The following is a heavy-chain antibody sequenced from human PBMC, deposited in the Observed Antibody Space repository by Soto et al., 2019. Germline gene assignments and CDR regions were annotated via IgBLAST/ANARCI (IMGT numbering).Heavy chain of an antibody. D-gene: IGHD5-18*01. Sequence: SVKVSCKASGGTFSSYAISWVRQAPGQGLEWMGGIIPILGIANYAQKFQGRVTITADKSTSTAYMELSSLRSEDTAVYYCARERGYSYGSSSPYYYYGMDVWGQGTTVTVSS. J-gene: IGHJ6*02. CDR1: GGTFSSYA. CDR3: ARERGYSYGSSSPYYYYGMDV. CDR2: IIPILGIA. V-gene: IGHV1-69*10.